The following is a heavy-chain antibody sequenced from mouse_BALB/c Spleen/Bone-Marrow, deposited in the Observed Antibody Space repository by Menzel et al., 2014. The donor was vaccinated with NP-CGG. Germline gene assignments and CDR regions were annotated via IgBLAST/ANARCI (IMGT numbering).Heavy chain of an antibody. V-gene: IGHV4-1*02. J-gene: IGHJ3*01. CDR3: TRLHYYGYSAY. CDR1: GFDFSRYW. D-gene: IGHD1-2*01. Sequence: EVMLVESGGGLVQPGGSLKLSCAASGFDFSRYWMSRVRQAPGKGLEWIGEINPDSSTINYTPSLKDKFIISRVNAKNTLYLQKSKVRSEDTALYYCTRLHYYGYSAYWGQGTLVTVST. CDR2: INPDSSTI.